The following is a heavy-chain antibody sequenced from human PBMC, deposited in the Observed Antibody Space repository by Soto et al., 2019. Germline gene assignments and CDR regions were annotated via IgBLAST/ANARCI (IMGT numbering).Heavy chain of an antibody. J-gene: IGHJ5*02. D-gene: IGHD3-22*01. CDR3: AHSLIGYYYDSSGSNWFDP. CDR2: IYWDDDK. Sequence: QITLRESGPTLVKPKQTLPLTCTFSGLSLSTSGVGVGWIRHPPGKALEWLSLIYWDDDKRYSPSLKSRLTITMDTSNNQVVLTMTNMDPVDTATYYCAHSLIGYYYDSSGSNWFDPWGQGTLVTVSS. V-gene: IGHV2-5*02. CDR1: GLSLSTSGVG.